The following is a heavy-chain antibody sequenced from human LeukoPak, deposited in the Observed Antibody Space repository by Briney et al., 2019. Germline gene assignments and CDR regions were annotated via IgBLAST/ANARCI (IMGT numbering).Heavy chain of an antibody. V-gene: IGHV4-59*12. CDR3: ARVRVAPFVVVPAGLGSATYYYYGMDV. Sequence: PSETLSLTCTVSGGSISSYYWSWIRQPPGKGLEWIGFIYYSGSTNYSPSLKSRVTISVDTSKNQFSLKLSSVTAADTAVYYCARVRVAPFVVVPAGLGSATYYYYGMDVWGQGTTVTVSS. CDR2: IYYSGST. D-gene: IGHD2-2*01. J-gene: IGHJ6*02. CDR1: GGSISSYY.